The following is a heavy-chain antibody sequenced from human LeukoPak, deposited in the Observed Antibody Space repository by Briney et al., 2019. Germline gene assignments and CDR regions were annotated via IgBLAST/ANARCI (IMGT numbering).Heavy chain of an antibody. Sequence: SETLSLTCTVSGGSISSYYWSWIRQPAGKGLEWIGRIYTSGSTNYNPSLKSRVTMSVDTSKNQFSLKLSSVTAADTAVYYCARQLSEYYYDSSGYYYGPIFDYWGQGTLVTVSS. CDR2: IYTSGST. CDR3: ARQLSEYYYDSSGYYYGPIFDY. V-gene: IGHV4-4*07. CDR1: GGSISSYY. J-gene: IGHJ4*02. D-gene: IGHD3-22*01.